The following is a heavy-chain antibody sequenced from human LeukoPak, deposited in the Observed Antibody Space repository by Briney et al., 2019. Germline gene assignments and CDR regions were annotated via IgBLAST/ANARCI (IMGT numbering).Heavy chain of an antibody. D-gene: IGHD6-19*01. Sequence: GGSLRLSCAASGFTVSSNYMSWVRQAPGKGLEWVSVIYSGGSTYYADSVKGRFTISRDNSKNTLYLQMNSLRAEDTAVYYCARGSYSSGWDYFDYWGQGTPVTVSS. J-gene: IGHJ4*02. V-gene: IGHV3-53*01. CDR3: ARGSYSSGWDYFDY. CDR1: GFTVSSNY. CDR2: IYSGGST.